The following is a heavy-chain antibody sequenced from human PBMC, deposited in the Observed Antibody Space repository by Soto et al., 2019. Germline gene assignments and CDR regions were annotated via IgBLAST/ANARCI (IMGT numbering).Heavy chain of an antibody. Sequence: SVKVSCKASGGTFSSYAISWVRQAPGQGXEWMGGIIPIFGTANYAQKFQGRVTITADKSTSTAYMELSSLRSEDTAVYYCARDEGYCSSTSCRYYYGMDVWGQGTTVTVSS. V-gene: IGHV1-69*06. J-gene: IGHJ6*02. CDR2: IIPIFGTA. CDR3: ARDEGYCSSTSCRYYYGMDV. CDR1: GGTFSSYA. D-gene: IGHD2-2*01.